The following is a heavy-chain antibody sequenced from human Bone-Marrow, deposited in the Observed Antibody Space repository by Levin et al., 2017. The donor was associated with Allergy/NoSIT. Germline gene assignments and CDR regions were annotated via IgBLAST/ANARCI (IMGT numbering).Heavy chain of an antibody. J-gene: IGHJ4*02. Sequence: GGSLRLSCTASGFTFGDFPINWVRQAPGKGLEWVGFIRSISYGGTTEYAASVKGRFTISRDDSRNIAYLQMDSLKTEDTAIDYCTRQKYSAFWSGYSYWGQGILVTVS. CDR1: GFTFGDFP. V-gene: IGHV3-49*04. D-gene: IGHD3-3*01. CDR2: IRSISYGGTT. CDR3: TRQKYSAFWSGYSY.